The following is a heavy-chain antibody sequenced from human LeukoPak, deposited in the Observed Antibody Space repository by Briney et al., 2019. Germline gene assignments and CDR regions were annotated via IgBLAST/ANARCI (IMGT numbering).Heavy chain of an antibody. D-gene: IGHD3-10*01. CDR1: GFTFSGSA. Sequence: GGSLRLSCAASGFTFSGSAMHWVRQASGKGLEWVGRIRSKANSYATAYAASVKGRFTISRDDSKDTAYLQMNSLKTEDTAVYYCTRLGYYYGSGSPNQYWGQGTLVTVSS. CDR2: IRSKANSYAT. J-gene: IGHJ4*02. CDR3: TRLGYYYGSGSPNQY. V-gene: IGHV3-73*01.